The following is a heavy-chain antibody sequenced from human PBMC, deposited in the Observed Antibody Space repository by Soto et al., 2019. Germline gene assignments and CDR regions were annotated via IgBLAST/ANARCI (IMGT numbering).Heavy chain of an antibody. CDR1: GLTFSTYT. D-gene: IGHD6-19*01. Sequence: EGQLVESGGGLVKPGGSLRLSCAASGLTFSTYTMNWVRQAPGKGLEWVSSISSSSGYIYYADSVKGRFTISRDNAKKSLYLQMNSLRAEDTAVYYCARDGAVAGKLDYWGQGTLVTVSS. CDR2: ISSSSGYI. V-gene: IGHV3-21*01. CDR3: ARDGAVAGKLDY. J-gene: IGHJ4*02.